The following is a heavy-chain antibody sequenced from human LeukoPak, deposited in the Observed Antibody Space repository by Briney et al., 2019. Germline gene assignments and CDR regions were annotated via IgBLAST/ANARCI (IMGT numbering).Heavy chain of an antibody. CDR2: IRSKANSYAT. CDR1: GFTFSGSA. V-gene: IGHV3-73*01. J-gene: IGHJ4*02. CDR3: TRQTSDDSSGYYYDYEDY. Sequence: GGSLRLSCAASGFTFSGSAMHWVRQASGKGLEWVGRIRSKANSYATAYAASVKGRFTISRDDSKDTAYLQMNSLKTEDTAVYYCTRQTSDDSSGYYYDYEDYWGQGTLVNVSS. D-gene: IGHD3-22*01.